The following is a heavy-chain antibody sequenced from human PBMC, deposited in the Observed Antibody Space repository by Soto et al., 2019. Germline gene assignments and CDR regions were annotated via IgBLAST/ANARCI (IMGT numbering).Heavy chain of an antibody. CDR1: GFTFTSFA. CDR2: INAGNGNT. J-gene: IGHJ5*02. Sequence: QVQLVQSGAEVKKPGASVKISCKASGFTFTSFAIHWVRQAPGQSLEWMGWINAGNGNTEYSQRFQGRVTITRDTSTTTTYMEVSGLESDDTAVYYCAGGSVPAYSSSYINGDLWGQGTLVAVSS. V-gene: IGHV1-3*01. D-gene: IGHD6-6*01. CDR3: AGGSVPAYSSSYINGDL.